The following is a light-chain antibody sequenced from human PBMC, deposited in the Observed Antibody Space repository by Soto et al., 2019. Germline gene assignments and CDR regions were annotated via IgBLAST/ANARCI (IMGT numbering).Light chain of an antibody. Sequence: DIQMTQSPSSLSASVGDRVTITCRASRTIGSWLAWYQQKPGTAPKLLIYDASNLETGVPSRFSGSGSGTDFTFTISSLQPEDIATYYCQQYDNLPLTFGGGTKMDIK. CDR3: QQYDNLPLT. CDR1: RTIGSW. CDR2: DAS. V-gene: IGKV1-33*01. J-gene: IGKJ4*01.